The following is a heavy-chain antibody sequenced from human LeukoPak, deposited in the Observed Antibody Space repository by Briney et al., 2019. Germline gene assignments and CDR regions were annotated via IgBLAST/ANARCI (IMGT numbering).Heavy chain of an antibody. CDR1: GYTFTGYY. CDR3: ALGYSGYDKDDKFDY. D-gene: IGHD5-12*01. V-gene: IGHV1-2*02. CDR2: INPNSGGT. J-gene: IGHJ4*02. Sequence: ASVKVSCKASGYTFTGYYMHWVRQAPGQGLEWMGWINPNSGGTNYAQKFQGRVTMTRDTSISTAYMELSRLRSDDTAVYYCALGYSGYDKDDKFDYWGQGTLVTVSS.